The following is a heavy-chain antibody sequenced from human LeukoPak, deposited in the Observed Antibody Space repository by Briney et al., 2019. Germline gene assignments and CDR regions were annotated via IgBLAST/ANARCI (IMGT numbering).Heavy chain of an antibody. V-gene: IGHV3-74*01. J-gene: IGHJ4*02. CDR1: GFTFSSYW. CDR3: ARGGVGWAYFDY. Sequence: GGSLRLSCAASGFTFSSYWMHWVRQAPGKGLVWVSRINSDGSTTTYADSVKARFTISRANAKTTLYLQMNSLRAEDTAVYYCARGGVGWAYFDYWGQGTLVTVSS. D-gene: IGHD3-16*01. CDR2: INSDGSTT.